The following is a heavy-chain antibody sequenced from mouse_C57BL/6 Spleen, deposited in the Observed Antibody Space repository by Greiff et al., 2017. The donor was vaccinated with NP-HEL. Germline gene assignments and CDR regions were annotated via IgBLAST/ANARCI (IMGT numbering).Heavy chain of an antibody. V-gene: IGHV1-18*01. Sequence: VQLQQSGPELVKPGASVKIPCKASGYTFTDYNMDWVKQSHGKSLEWIGDINPNNGGTIYNQKFKGKATLTVDKSSSTAYMELRSLTSEDTAVYYCARWGYSNYEGYAMDYWGQGTSVTVSS. J-gene: IGHJ4*01. CDR1: GYTFTDYN. CDR3: ARWGYSNYEGYAMDY. D-gene: IGHD2-5*01. CDR2: INPNNGGT.